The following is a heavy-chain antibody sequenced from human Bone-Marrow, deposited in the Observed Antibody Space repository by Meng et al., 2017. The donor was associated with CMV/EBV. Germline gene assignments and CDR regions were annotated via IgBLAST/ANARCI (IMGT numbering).Heavy chain of an antibody. CDR2: INPSGGST. J-gene: IGHJ6*02. D-gene: IGHD6-19*01. Sequence: DSVKVSCQASGGTFSSYTISWVRQAPGQGLEWMGIINPSGGSTSYAQKFQGRVTMTRDTSTSTVYMELSSLRSEDTAVYYCARAGVAVAGNHYYGMDVWGQGTTVTVSS. CDR3: ARAGVAVAGNHYYGMDV. V-gene: IGHV1-46*01. CDR1: GGTFSSYT.